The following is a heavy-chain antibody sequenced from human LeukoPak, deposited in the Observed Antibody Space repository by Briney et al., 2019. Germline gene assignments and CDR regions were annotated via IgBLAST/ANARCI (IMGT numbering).Heavy chain of an antibody. Sequence: TGGSLILSCASSGFTFSTNAMSGVRQAPGKGLEWVSGISGSGGSTYYADSVKGWFTISRDNSKNTLYLQMNSLRAEDTAVYYCATKQLSSTWGQGTLVTVSS. V-gene: IGHV3-23*01. D-gene: IGHD6-6*01. CDR1: GFTFSTNA. J-gene: IGHJ5*02. CDR3: ATKQLSST. CDR2: ISGSGGST.